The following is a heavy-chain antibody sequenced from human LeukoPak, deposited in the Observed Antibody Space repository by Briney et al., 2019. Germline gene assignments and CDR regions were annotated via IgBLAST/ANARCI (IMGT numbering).Heavy chain of an antibody. D-gene: IGHD5-24*01. Sequence: AVKVSCNASAGTFSSYAISWVRQAPGQGLEWMGRIIPILGIANYAQKFQGRVTITAADYTITAYIVLSSRRSDATAVFYCGRGAATNCGFDYWGQGTLVTVSS. CDR1: AGTFSSYA. J-gene: IGHJ4*02. CDR2: IIPILGIA. CDR3: GRGAATNCGFDY. V-gene: IGHV1-69*04.